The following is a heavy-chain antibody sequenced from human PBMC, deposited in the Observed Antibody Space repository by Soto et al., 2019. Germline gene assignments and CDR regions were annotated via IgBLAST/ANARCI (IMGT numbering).Heavy chain of an antibody. CDR1: GGSISSGDYY. J-gene: IGHJ4*02. CDR3: ARVGDGYNLYFDY. D-gene: IGHD5-12*01. V-gene: IGHV4-30-4*01. Sequence: LSLTCTVSGGSISSGDYYWSWIRQPPGKGLEWIGYIYYSGSTYYNPSLKSRVTISVDTSKNQFSLKLSSVTAADTAVYYCARVGDGYNLYFDYWGQGTLVTVSS. CDR2: IYYSGST.